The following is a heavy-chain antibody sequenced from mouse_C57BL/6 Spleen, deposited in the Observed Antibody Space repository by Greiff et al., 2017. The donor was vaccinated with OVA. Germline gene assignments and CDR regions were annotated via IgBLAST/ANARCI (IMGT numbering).Heavy chain of an antibody. CDR3: ARGDYDYYVYAMDV. CDR1: GYTFTDYN. D-gene: IGHD2-4*01. Sequence: VQLQQSGPELVKPGASVKIPCKASGYTFTDYNMDWVKQSHGKSLEWIGDINPNNGGTIYNQKFKGKATLTVDKSSSTAYMELRSLTSEDTAVYYCARGDYDYYVYAMDVWGQGTSVTVSS. CDR2: INPNNGGT. J-gene: IGHJ4*01. V-gene: IGHV1-18*01.